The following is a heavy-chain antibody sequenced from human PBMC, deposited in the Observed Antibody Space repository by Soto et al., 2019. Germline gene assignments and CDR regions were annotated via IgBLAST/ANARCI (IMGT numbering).Heavy chain of an antibody. V-gene: IGHV1-69*13. Sequence: RASVKVSCKASGGTFSSYAISWVRQAPGQGLEWMGGIIPIFGTANYAQKFQGRVTITADESTSTAYMELSSLRSEDTAVYYCARGTGLAATRNWFDPWGQGTLVTVSS. CDR1: GGTFSSYA. CDR2: IIPIFGTA. J-gene: IGHJ5*02. D-gene: IGHD2-15*01. CDR3: ARGTGLAATRNWFDP.